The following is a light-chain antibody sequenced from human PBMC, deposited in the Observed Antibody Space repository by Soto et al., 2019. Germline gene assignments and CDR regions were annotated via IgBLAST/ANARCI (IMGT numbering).Light chain of an antibody. CDR2: AAS. J-gene: IGKJ5*01. CDR3: QQSYSTPIT. Sequence: IQMGQCPSSVSASXGDRVTIACRTSQSNSSYLHWYQQKPGTAPKVXXYAASSLQSGGPSRFSGSGSATDFTRTISSLQHEDFATYYGQQSYSTPITFGQGTRLEIK. V-gene: IGKV1-39*01. CDR1: QSNSSY.